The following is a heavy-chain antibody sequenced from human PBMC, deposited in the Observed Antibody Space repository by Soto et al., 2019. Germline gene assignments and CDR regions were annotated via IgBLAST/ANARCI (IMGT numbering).Heavy chain of an antibody. J-gene: IGHJ5*02. D-gene: IGHD5-18*01. CDR1: GGSISSGDYY. CDR2: IYYSGST. Sequence: PSETLSLTCTVSGGSISSGDYYWSWIRQPPGKGLEWIGYIYYSGSTYYNPSLKSRVTISVDTSKNQFSLKLSSVTAADSALYYCARHDTAMVTWFDPWGQGTLVTVSS. CDR3: ARHDTAMVTWFDP. V-gene: IGHV4-30-4*01.